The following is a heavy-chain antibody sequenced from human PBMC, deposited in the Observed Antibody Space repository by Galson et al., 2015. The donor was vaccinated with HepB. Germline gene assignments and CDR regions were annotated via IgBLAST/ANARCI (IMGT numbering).Heavy chain of an antibody. CDR2: ISYDGSNK. V-gene: IGHV3-30-3*02. J-gene: IGHJ2*01. CDR1: GFTFSSYA. D-gene: IGHD3-10*01. Sequence: SLRLSCAASGFTFSSYAMHWVRQAPGKGLEWVAVISYDGSNKYYADSVKGRFTISRDNSKNTLYLQMNSLRAEDTAVYYCAKITHYYGSGSYRGYWYFDLWGRGTLVTVSS. CDR3: AKITHYYGSGSYRGYWYFDL.